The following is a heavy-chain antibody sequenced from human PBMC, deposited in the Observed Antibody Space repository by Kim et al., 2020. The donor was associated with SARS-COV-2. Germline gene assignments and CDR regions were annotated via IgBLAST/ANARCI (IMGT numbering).Heavy chain of an antibody. Sequence: GGSLRLSCAASGFTFSSYGMHWVRQAPGKGLEWVAVISYDGSNKYYADSVKGRFTISRDNSKNTLYLQMNSLRAEDTAVYYCAKEPGYSYGYTHDNYYYYGMDVWGQGTTVTVSS. CDR2: ISYDGSNK. CDR3: AKEPGYSYGYTHDNYYYYGMDV. D-gene: IGHD5-18*01. J-gene: IGHJ6*02. V-gene: IGHV3-30*18. CDR1: GFTFSSYG.